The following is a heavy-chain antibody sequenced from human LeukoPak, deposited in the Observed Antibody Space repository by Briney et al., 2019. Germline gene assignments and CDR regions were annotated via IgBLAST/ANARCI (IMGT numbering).Heavy chain of an antibody. CDR3: ARGSGSVASAPWNDY. CDR2: ISSSGSTI. CDR1: GFAFCGYE. D-gene: IGHD1-1*01. V-gene: IGHV3-48*03. Sequence: GGSLRLSSAASGFAFCGYEMNWVPQAPGKGLEWVSYISSSGSTIYSADSVKGRFTISRDNAKNSLDLQMNSLRAEDTAVYYCARGSGSVASAPWNDYWGQGTLVSVSS. J-gene: IGHJ4*02.